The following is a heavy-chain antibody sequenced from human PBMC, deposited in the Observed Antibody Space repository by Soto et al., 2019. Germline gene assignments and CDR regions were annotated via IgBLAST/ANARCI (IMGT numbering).Heavy chain of an antibody. Sequence: GESLKISCKGSGYSFTSYWISWVRQMPGKGLEWMGRIDPSDSYTNYSPSFQGHVTISADKSISTAYLQWSSLKASDTAMYYCARHRTSYYYDSSGPDYWGQGTLVTVSS. CDR1: GYSFTSYW. CDR2: IDPSDSYT. J-gene: IGHJ4*02. D-gene: IGHD3-22*01. CDR3: ARHRTSYYYDSSGPDY. V-gene: IGHV5-10-1*01.